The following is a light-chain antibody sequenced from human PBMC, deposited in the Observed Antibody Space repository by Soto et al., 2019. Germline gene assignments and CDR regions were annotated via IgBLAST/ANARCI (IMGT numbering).Light chain of an antibody. CDR1: NSDIGAYEY. J-gene: IGLJ1*01. CDR3: GSYTGSSNRI. CDR2: EVS. Sequence: QSALTQPASVSGSPGQSITISCTGTNSDIGAYEYVSWYQQLPGKAPQLIIYEVSNRPSGVSNRFSGSKSGNTASLTISGLQAEDKADYFCGSYTGSSNRIFGTGTKVTVL. V-gene: IGLV2-14*01.